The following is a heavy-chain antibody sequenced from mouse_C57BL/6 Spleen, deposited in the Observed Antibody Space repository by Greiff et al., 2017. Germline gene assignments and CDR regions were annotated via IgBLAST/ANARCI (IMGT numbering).Heavy chain of an antibody. Sequence: QVQLQQPGAELVKPGASVKLSCKASGYTFTSYWMPWVKQRPGRGLEWIGRIDPNSGGTKYNEKFKSKATLTVDKPSSTAYMQLSSLTSEDSAVYYCARPYGSSYDYARDYWGQGTSVTVSS. D-gene: IGHD1-1*01. V-gene: IGHV1-72*01. J-gene: IGHJ4*01. CDR3: ARPYGSSYDYARDY. CDR1: GYTFTSYW. CDR2: IDPNSGGT.